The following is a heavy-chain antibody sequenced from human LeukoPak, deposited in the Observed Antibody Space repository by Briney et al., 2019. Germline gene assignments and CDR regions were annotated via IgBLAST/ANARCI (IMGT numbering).Heavy chain of an antibody. CDR3: AKDAATGCSSSWYY. Sequence: GRSLRLSCAASGFTFSSYGMHWVRQAPGKGLEWVAVISYDGSNKYYADSVKGRFTISRDNSKNTLYLQMNSLRAEDTAVYYCAKDAATGCSSSWYYWGQGTLVTVSS. D-gene: IGHD6-13*01. J-gene: IGHJ4*02. V-gene: IGHV3-30*18. CDR1: GFTFSSYG. CDR2: ISYDGSNK.